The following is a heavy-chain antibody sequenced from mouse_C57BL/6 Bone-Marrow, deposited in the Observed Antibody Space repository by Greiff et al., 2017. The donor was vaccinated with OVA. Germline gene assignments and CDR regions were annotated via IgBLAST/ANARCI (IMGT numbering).Heavy chain of an antibody. D-gene: IGHD1-1*01. J-gene: IGHJ1*03. V-gene: IGHV14-2*01. CDR2: IDPEDGET. CDR1: GFNITDYY. Sequence: EVQLQQSGAELVKPGASVKLSCTASGFNITDYYMHWVKQRPEQGLEWIGRIDPEDGETNYAPKFQGKATITADTSSNTAYLQLSSLTSEDTAVYYCARWDYYGSWYFDVWGTGTTVTVSS. CDR3: ARWDYYGSWYFDV.